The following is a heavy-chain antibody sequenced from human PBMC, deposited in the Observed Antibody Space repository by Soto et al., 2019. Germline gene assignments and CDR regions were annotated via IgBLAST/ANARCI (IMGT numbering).Heavy chain of an antibody. D-gene: IGHD3-10*01. Sequence: VQLLESGGGLVQPGGSLRLSCAASGFTFSSYAMSWVRQAPGKGLEWVSAISGSGGSTYYADSVKGRFTISRDNSKNTLYLQMNSLRAEDTAVYYCATSIWFGELYFDYWGQGTLVTVSS. J-gene: IGHJ4*02. V-gene: IGHV3-23*01. CDR1: GFTFSSYA. CDR3: ATSIWFGELYFDY. CDR2: ISGSGGST.